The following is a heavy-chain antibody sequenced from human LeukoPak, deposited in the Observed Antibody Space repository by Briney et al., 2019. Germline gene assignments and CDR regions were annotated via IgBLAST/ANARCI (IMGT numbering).Heavy chain of an antibody. CDR3: AREGYGSGSLFY. Sequence: SETLSLTCTVSGGSISSYYWSWIRQPPGKGLEWIGYIYYSGSTNYNPSLKSRVTISVDTSKNQFSLKLSSVTAADTAVYYCAREGYGSGSLFYWGQGTLVTVSS. D-gene: IGHD3-10*01. CDR1: GGSISSYY. CDR2: IYYSGST. V-gene: IGHV4-59*12. J-gene: IGHJ4*02.